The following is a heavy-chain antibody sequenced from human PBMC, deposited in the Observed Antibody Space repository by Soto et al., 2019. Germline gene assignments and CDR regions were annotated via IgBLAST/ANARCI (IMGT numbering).Heavy chain of an antibody. J-gene: IGHJ6*02. CDR1: GGSFSGYY. Sequence: SETLSLTCAVYGGSFSGYYWSWIRQPPGKGLEWIGEINHSGSTNYNPSLKSRVTISVDTSKNQFSLKLSSVTAADTAVYYCARRRRSGYAYYYYGMDVWGQGTTVTVSS. CDR3: ARRRRSGYAYYYYGMDV. D-gene: IGHD3-3*01. CDR2: INHSGST. V-gene: IGHV4-34*01.